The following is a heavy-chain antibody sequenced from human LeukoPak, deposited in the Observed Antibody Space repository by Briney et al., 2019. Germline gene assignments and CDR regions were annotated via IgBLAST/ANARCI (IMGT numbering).Heavy chain of an antibody. CDR3: ATHLSGWKERDAFDI. CDR1: GFTSSSYA. Sequence: PGGSLRLSCAASGFTSSSYAVSWVRQAPGKGLEWVSAISGSGGSTYYADSVKGRFTISRDNSKNTLYLQMNSLRAEDTAVYYCATHLSGWKERDAFDIWGQGTMVTVSS. V-gene: IGHV3-23*01. J-gene: IGHJ3*02. CDR2: ISGSGGST. D-gene: IGHD1-26*01.